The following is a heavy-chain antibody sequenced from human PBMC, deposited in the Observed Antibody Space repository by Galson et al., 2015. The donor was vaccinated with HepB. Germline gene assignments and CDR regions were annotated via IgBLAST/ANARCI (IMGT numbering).Heavy chain of an antibody. J-gene: IGHJ4*02. Sequence: SLRLSCAASGFMFSTYAMSWVRQAPGKGLEWVASFTGGGRGTSYADSVKGRFSIPRDNSKNTLYLQMNTLRAEDTAIYYCAKQNEYYFDYWGQGALVTVFS. CDR1: GFMFSTYA. CDR3: AKQNEYYFDY. CDR2: FTGGGRGT. V-gene: IGHV3-23*01.